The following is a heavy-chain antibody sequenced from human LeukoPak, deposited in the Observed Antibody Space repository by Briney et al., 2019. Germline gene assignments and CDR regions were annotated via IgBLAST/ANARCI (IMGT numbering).Heavy chain of an antibody. D-gene: IGHD1-1*01. CDR2: INHSGST. Sequence: SETLSLTCAVYGGSFSDYYWSRIRQPPGKGLEWIGEINHSGSTNYNPSLKSRVTISVDTSKNQFSLKLSSVTAADTALYYCARVTTGGSYYMDVWGEGTTVTVSS. J-gene: IGHJ6*03. CDR3: ARVTTGGSYYMDV. V-gene: IGHV4-34*01. CDR1: GGSFSDYY.